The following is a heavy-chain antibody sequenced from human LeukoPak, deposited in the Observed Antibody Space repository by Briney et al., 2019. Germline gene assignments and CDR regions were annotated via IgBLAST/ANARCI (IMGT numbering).Heavy chain of an antibody. CDR3: ARGGITIFGVVNNDLDY. Sequence: ASVKVSCKASGYTFTGYYIHWVRQAPGQGLEWMGWINPNSGGTNYAQKFQGRVTMTRDTSISTACMELSRLRSDDTAVYYCARGGITIFGVVNNDLDYWGQGTLVTVSS. J-gene: IGHJ4*02. V-gene: IGHV1-2*02. CDR1: GYTFTGYY. D-gene: IGHD3-3*01. CDR2: INPNSGGT.